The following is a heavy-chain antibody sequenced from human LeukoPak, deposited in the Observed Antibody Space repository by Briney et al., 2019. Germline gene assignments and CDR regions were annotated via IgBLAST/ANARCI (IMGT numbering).Heavy chain of an antibody. CDR2: ISSSDSLK. CDR1: GFTFSSYG. D-gene: IGHD3-10*01. J-gene: IGHJ6*04. V-gene: IGHV3-48*03. Sequence: GGSLRLSCAASGFTFSSYGMNWVRQAPGEGLEWVSYISSSDSLKYYADSVKGRFTISRDNAKNSLYPQMNSLRAEDTAVYYCARGDYYGSGSYMRYFYYYDMDVWGKGTTVTVSS. CDR3: ARGDYYGSGSYMRYFYYYDMDV.